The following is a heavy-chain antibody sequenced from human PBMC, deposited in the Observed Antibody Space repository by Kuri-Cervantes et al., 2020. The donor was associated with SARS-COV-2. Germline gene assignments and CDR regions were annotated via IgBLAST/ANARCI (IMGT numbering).Heavy chain of an antibody. Sequence: ASVKVSCKASGYTFTSYGISWVRQAPGQGLEWMGWINPNSGDTSYSQKFQGWVTMTRDTSISTAYMELSRLKSDDTAVYYCARPKGLAGTGHYYGLDVWGQGTTVTVSS. D-gene: IGHD1/OR15-1a*01. V-gene: IGHV1-2*04. J-gene: IGHJ6*02. CDR3: ARPKGLAGTGHYYGLDV. CDR2: INPNSGDT. CDR1: GYTFTSYG.